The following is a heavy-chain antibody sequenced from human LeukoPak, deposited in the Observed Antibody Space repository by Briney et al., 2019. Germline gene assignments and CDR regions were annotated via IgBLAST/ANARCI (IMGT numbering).Heavy chain of an antibody. D-gene: IGHD5/OR15-5a*01. V-gene: IGHV3-11*06. J-gene: IGHJ4*02. CDR2: ISTSSSYT. CDR3: ARTSSSVLDY. Sequence: GGSLRLPCAASGFTFSNYYMSWIRQAPGKGLEWVSYISTSSSYTNYADSVKGRFTISRDNAKNSLYLQMNSLRAEDTAVYYCARTSSSVLDYWGQGTLVTVSS. CDR1: GFTFSNYY.